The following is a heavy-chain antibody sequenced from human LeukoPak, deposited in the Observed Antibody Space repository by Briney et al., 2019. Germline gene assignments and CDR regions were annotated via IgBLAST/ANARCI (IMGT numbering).Heavy chain of an antibody. CDR3: ARGLEVPAAIGEGYYFDY. Sequence: GGSLRLSCAASGFTFSYYWMNWVRRAPGKGLEWVAKVKEDGSEKFYVDSVKGRFTISRDNAKNSLYLQMNSLRAEDTAVYYCARGLEVPAAIGEGYYFDYWGQGTLVTVSS. V-gene: IGHV3-7*01. CDR2: VKEDGSEK. J-gene: IGHJ4*02. CDR1: GFTFSYYW. D-gene: IGHD2-2*01.